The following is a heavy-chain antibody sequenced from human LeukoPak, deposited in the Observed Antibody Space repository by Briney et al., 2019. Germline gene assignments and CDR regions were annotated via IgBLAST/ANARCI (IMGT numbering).Heavy chain of an antibody. Sequence: PGRSLRLSCAASGFPFSSYAMHWVRQAPGKGLEWVAVISYDGSNKYYADSVKGRFTISRDNSKNTLYLQLNSLRAEDTAVYYCARDPVPAAISDAFDIWGQGTMVTVSS. D-gene: IGHD2-2*01. CDR1: GFPFSSYA. CDR2: ISYDGSNK. CDR3: ARDPVPAAISDAFDI. J-gene: IGHJ3*02. V-gene: IGHV3-30-3*01.